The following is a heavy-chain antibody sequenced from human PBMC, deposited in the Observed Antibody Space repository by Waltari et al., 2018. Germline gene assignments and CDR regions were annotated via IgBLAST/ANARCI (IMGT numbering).Heavy chain of an antibody. V-gene: IGHV1-2*02. J-gene: IGHJ4*02. Sequence: QVQLVQSGTEVKKPGASVKVSCKASGSTFIDYYMHWVRQAPGQGLEWMGWINPSSGGAKYAQNFQGRVTMTRDTSSRTVYIELSRLTYDDTAMYYCARDGGFDFWGQGTLVSVSS. CDR3: ARDGGFDF. CDR2: INPSSGGA. D-gene: IGHD2-15*01. CDR1: GSTFIDYY.